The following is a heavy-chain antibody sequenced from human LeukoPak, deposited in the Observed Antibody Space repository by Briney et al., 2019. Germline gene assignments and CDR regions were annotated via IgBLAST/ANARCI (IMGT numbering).Heavy chain of an antibody. D-gene: IGHD1-26*01. CDR2: IYYSGST. CDR1: GGSISSSSYY. Sequence: SETLSLTCTVSGGSISSSSYYWGWIRQPPGRGLEWIGSIYYSGSTYYNPSLKSRVTISVDTSKNQFSLKLSSVPAADTALYYCARHSHSSVGEGRFDPWGQGTLVTVSS. CDR3: ARHSHSSVGEGRFDP. J-gene: IGHJ5*02. V-gene: IGHV4-39*01.